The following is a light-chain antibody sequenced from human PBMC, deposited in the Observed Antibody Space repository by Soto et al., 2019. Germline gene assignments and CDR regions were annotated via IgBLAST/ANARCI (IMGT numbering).Light chain of an antibody. J-gene: IGKJ4*01. CDR1: QRVSSN. V-gene: IGKV3-15*01. CDR2: GAS. CDR3: QQYNNWPPCT. Sequence: EIVMTQSPATLSVSPGERATLSCRASQRVSSNLVWYQQKPVQAPRLLIYGASTRATGIPARFSGSGSGTEFTLTNSSLQSEDFAVYYCQQYNNWPPCTFGGGTKVEI.